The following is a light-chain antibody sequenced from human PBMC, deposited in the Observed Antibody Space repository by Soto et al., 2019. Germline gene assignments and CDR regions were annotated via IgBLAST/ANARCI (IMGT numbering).Light chain of an antibody. Sequence: QSALTQPPSASGSPGQSITISCTGTPSDVGGYISVSWYQQSPGKAPKLIIYEVNKRPSGVPDRFSGSKSGTTAFLFVSGLRAEDEADYYCSSYAGFNTFFFGTGTKLTVL. CDR2: EVN. CDR3: SSYAGFNTFF. V-gene: IGLV2-8*01. CDR1: PSDVGGYIS. J-gene: IGLJ1*01.